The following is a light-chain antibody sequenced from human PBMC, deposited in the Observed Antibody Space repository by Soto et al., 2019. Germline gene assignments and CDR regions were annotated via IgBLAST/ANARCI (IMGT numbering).Light chain of an antibody. V-gene: IGKV3-15*01. CDR2: GAY. CDR1: QSVSSN. J-gene: IGKJ1*01. Sequence: EIVMTQSPATLSVSLGDRATLSCRASQSVSSNLAWYQLKPGQAPRLLIYGAYTRATGIPARFSGSGSGTEFTLTISSLQSEDFAVYYCKQYGSLSWTFGQGTKVDIK. CDR3: KQYGSLSWT.